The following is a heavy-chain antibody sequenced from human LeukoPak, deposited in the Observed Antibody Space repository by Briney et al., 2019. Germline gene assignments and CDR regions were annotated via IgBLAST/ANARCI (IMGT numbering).Heavy chain of an antibody. V-gene: IGHV1-3*01. D-gene: IGHD5-24*01. Sequence: ASVKVSCKASGYTFTSYAMHWVRQAPGQGLEWMGWINAGNGNTKYSQKFQGRVTITRDTSASTAYMELSSLRSEDTAVYYCAREMATQSTPDYWGQGTLVTVSS. CDR3: AREMATQSTPDY. CDR1: GYTFTSYA. CDR2: INAGNGNT. J-gene: IGHJ4*02.